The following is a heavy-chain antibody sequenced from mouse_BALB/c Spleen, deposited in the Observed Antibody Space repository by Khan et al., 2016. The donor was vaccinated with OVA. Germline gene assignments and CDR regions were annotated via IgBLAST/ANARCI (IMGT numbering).Heavy chain of an antibody. J-gene: IGHJ4*01. CDR1: GFSLTDYG. CDR2: IWSGGST. Sequence: QVQLKESGPGLVQPSQNLSITCTISGFSLTDYGIHWVRQSPGKALEWLGVIWSGGSTDYNAAFISRLSINKDNSKSQICFKMNRFQVDGTAIDYCAINGVFHYSGYCGMDYWGQGTSVTVSS. V-gene: IGHV2-2*01. CDR3: AINGVFHYSGYCGMDY. D-gene: IGHD1-2*01.